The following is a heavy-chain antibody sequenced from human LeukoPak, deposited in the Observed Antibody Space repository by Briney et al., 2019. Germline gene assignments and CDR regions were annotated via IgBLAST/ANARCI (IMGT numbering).Heavy chain of an antibody. CDR3: ARSWASNWNYGDAFDI. Sequence: GVSVKVSCKASGGTFSSYAISWVRRAPGQGLEWMGGIIPIFGTANYAQKFQGRVTITADESTSTAYMELSSLRSEDTAVYYCARSWASNWNYGDAFDIWGQGTMVTVSS. CDR2: IIPIFGTA. D-gene: IGHD1-7*01. J-gene: IGHJ3*02. V-gene: IGHV1-69*13. CDR1: GGTFSSYA.